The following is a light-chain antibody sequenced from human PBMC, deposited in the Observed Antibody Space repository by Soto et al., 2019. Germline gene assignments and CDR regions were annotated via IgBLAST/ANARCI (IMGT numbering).Light chain of an antibody. Sequence: EIVLTQSPGTLSLSVGERVTLSCRASQSGSSYLAWYQQTPGQAPRLLIYDTSNRATGTPDRFSGSGSGTDVTLTISRLEPEDFTVYYCQQYGSSPLTFGGGTPGEIK. CDR2: DTS. J-gene: IGKJ4*01. V-gene: IGKV3-20*01. CDR3: QQYGSSPLT. CDR1: QSGSSY.